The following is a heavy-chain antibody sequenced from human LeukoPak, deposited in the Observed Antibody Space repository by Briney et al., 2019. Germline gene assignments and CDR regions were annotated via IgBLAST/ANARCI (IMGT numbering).Heavy chain of an antibody. J-gene: IGHJ4*02. Sequence: GGSLRLSCAASGFTFSSYAMHWVRQAPGKGLEYVSAISSNGGSTYYANSVKGRFTISRDNSKNTLYLQMGSLRAEDRAVYYCARGSRNYHDSSGYYYYWGQGTLVTVSS. CDR3: ARGSRNYHDSSGYYYY. V-gene: IGHV3-64*01. CDR2: ISSNGGST. D-gene: IGHD3-22*01. CDR1: GFTFSSYA.